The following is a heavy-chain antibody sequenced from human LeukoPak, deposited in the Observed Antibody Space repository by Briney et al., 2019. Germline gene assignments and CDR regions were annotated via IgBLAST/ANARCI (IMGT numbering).Heavy chain of an antibody. CDR2: IYVGGLT. CDR3: ARGQSGGYVYYFDY. D-gene: IGHD5-12*01. J-gene: IGHJ4*02. CDR1: GFTASSNY. Sequence: GGSLRLSCAASGFTASSNYMTWVRQAPGKGLEWVSVIYVGGLTYYADSVKGRFTISRDNSKNTLSLQMNSLRAEDTAVYYCARGQSGGYVYYFDYWGQGTLVTVSS. V-gene: IGHV3-66*01.